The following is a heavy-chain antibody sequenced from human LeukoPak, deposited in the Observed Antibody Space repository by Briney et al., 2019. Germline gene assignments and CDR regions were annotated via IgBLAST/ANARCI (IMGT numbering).Heavy chain of an antibody. CDR1: GGSISSSSYY. D-gene: IGHD6-19*01. Sequence: SETLSLTCTVSGGSISSSSYYWGWIRQPPGKGLEWIGSIYYSGSTYYNPSLKSRVTISVGTSKNQFSLKLSSVTAADTAVYYCARRYSSGWYESPFDYWGQGTLVTVSS. CDR2: IYYSGST. V-gene: IGHV4-39*01. CDR3: ARRYSSGWYESPFDY. J-gene: IGHJ4*02.